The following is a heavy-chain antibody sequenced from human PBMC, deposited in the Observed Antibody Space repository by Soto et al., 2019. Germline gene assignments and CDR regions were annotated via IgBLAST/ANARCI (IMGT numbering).Heavy chain of an antibody. Sequence: QITLKESGPPLVRPAQTLTLTCAFSGFSLTTTSMGVAWIRQPPGKAMEWLALIYWDDDQRYIPSLKDRLTISKDTSRSRVVLTISNMNPEDTGTYCCAHAGDYVLLIFDRWGPGTLVTVSS. V-gene: IGHV2-5*02. D-gene: IGHD4-17*01. J-gene: IGHJ4*02. CDR3: AHAGDYVLLIFDR. CDR1: GFSLTTTSMG. CDR2: IYWDDDQ.